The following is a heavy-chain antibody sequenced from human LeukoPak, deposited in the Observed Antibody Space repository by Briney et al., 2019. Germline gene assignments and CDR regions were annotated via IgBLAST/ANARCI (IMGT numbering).Heavy chain of an antibody. CDR1: GFTFSSYS. V-gene: IGHV3-15*01. J-gene: IGHJ4*02. D-gene: IGHD2-2*01. CDR2: IKSKTDGGTT. CDR3: TTDIIPSSTSGEGNRGTDTMGY. Sequence: KTGGSLRLSCAASGFTFSSYSMNWVRQAPGKGLEWVGRIKSKTDGGTTDYAAPVKGRFTISRDDSKNTLYLQMNSLKTEDTAVYYCTTDIIPSSTSGEGNRGTDTMGYWGQGTLVTVSS.